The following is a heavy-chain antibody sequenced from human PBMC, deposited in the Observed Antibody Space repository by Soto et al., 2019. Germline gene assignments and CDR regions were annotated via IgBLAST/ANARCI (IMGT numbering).Heavy chain of an antibody. CDR1: AFTFSSYA. CDR2: INSGGSST. V-gene: IGHV3-74*01. CDR3: ARDRSGGDLGYCSGGSCYLWGGMDV. J-gene: IGHJ6*02. D-gene: IGHD2-15*01. Sequence: GGSLRLSCAASAFTFSSYAMHWVRQAPGKGLVWVSRINSGGSSTSYADSVKGRFTISRDNAKNSLYLQMNSLRDEDTAVYYCARDRSGGDLGYCSGGSCYLWGGMDVWGQGTTVTVSS.